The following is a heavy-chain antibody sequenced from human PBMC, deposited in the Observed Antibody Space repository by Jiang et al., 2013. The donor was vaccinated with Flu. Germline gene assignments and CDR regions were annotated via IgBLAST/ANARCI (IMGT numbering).Heavy chain of an antibody. D-gene: IGHD6-19*01. Sequence: QLVESGGGLVQPGGSLRLSCAASGFTFSSYVMTWVRQPPGKGLEWVSGVSGSGDNTYYTDSVKGRFTISRDNSKNTLDLQMNSLRAEDTAVYYCAKVRVTGTYVVDYWGQGTLVTVSS. V-gene: IGHV3-23*04. CDR3: AKVRVTGTYVVDY. CDR2: VSGSGDNT. CDR1: GFTFSSYV. J-gene: IGHJ4*02.